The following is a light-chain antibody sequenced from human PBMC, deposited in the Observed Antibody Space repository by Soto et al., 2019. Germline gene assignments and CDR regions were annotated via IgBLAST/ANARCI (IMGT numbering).Light chain of an antibody. CDR2: GAS. CDR1: QTVSSRR. J-gene: IGKJ4*01. V-gene: IGKV3-20*01. Sequence: LTLSPGTRSLSPVETATLSYRTSQTVSSRRLAWYRQKPGQAPRLLIYGASSRATGIPDRFSGSGSGTDFTLTISRLDPEDFAVYYCQHCQPYGDSPPLTFGGGTKVDIK. CDR3: QHCQPYGDSPPLT.